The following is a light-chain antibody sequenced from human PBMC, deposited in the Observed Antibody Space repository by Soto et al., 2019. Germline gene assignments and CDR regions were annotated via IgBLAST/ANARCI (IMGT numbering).Light chain of an antibody. CDR1: KSNIGAGFA. V-gene: IGLV1-40*01. CDR2: DNT. CDR3: QSYDSRLTGSYV. J-gene: IGLJ1*01. Sequence: QSVLTQPPSVSGAPGQRVTISCTGRKSNIGAGFAVHWYQHIPGAAPRLLIYDNTDRPSGVPDRFSASTSGTSASLTTNGLQAEDEGDYYCQSYDSRLTGSYVFGTGTKVTVL.